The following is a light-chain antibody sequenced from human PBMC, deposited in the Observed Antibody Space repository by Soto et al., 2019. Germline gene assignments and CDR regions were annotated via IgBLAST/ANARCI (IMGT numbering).Light chain of an antibody. CDR3: AAWDDDLHVWL. J-gene: IGLJ3*02. CDR2: SSN. CDR1: DSNIASTA. Sequence: QSVLTQPPSVSATPGQGVILSCSGGDSNIASTAVNWYQQLPGTAPRLLIYSSNQRTSCVPDRISGSKSGTSASLAISGLQSEDEADYYCAAWDDDLHVWLFGGGTKLTVL. V-gene: IGLV1-44*01.